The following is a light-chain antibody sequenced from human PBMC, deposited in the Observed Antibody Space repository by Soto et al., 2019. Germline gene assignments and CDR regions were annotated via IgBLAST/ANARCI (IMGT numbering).Light chain of an antibody. CDR3: QLWDSNSDHVV. CDR2: NNL. J-gene: IGLJ2*01. CDR1: SSNFGAGYE. Sequence: QSVLTQPPSVSGAPGQRVTISCTGSSSNFGAGYEVHWYKQLPGTAPTLVIFNNLNRPSGVPERFSGSKSGTSASLVISGLQAEDEADYYCQLWDSNSDHVVFGGGTKLTVL. V-gene: IGLV1-40*01.